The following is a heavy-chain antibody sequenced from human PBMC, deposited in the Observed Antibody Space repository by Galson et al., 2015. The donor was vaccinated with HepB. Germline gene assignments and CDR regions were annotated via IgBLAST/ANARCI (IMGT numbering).Heavy chain of an antibody. D-gene: IGHD2-2*01. V-gene: IGHV1-69*13. CDR1: GGTFSSYA. CDR2: IIPIFGTA. CDR3: AAEYCSSTSCYSGGAFDI. Sequence: SVKVSCKASGGTFSSYAISWVRQAPGQGLEWMGGIIPIFGTANYAQKFQGRVTITADESTSTAYMELSSLRSEDTAVYYCAAEYCSSTSCYSGGAFDIWGQGTMVTVSS. J-gene: IGHJ3*02.